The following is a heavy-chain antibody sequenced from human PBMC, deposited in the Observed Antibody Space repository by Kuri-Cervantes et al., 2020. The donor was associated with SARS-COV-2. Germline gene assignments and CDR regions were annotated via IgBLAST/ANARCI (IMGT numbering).Heavy chain of an antibody. CDR3: ARGRDTAMAYYFDY. CDR2: INPNSGGT. J-gene: IGHJ4*02. V-gene: IGHV1-2*04. Sequence: SVNVSRKPSGYSLPGYYMHWVRQAPEQGLEWMGRINPNSGGTNYEQKLQGWVNMTRDTSISTGYMQLSRLTSDDTAVYYCARGRDTAMAYYFDYFGQGTMVTVSS. CDR1: GYSLPGYY. D-gene: IGHD5-18*01.